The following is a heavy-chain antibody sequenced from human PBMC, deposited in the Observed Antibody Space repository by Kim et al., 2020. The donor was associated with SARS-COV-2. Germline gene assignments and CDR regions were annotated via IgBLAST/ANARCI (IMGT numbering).Heavy chain of an antibody. V-gene: IGHV3-23*01. CDR1: GFSFGTFD. D-gene: IGHD5-12*01. CDR2: IKGRDDST. Sequence: GGSLRLSCVASGFSFGTFDMSWVRQAPGKGLKWVSVIKGRDDSTYYADSVKGRFTVSRDSFRNTLYLQMNSLRVDDTAIYYCVKGAWLDYWGQGTLVTV. J-gene: IGHJ4*02. CDR3: VKGAWLDY.